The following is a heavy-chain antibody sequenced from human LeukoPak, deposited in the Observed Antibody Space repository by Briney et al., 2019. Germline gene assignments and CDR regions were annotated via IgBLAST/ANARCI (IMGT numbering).Heavy chain of an antibody. J-gene: IGHJ3*02. CDR3: ARARVDRVAFDI. V-gene: IGHV1-2*02. CDR1: GYTFTGYY. Sequence: ASVKVSCKASGYTFTGYYMHWVRQAPGLGLELMCWLNRNSGGTTYAQKFRGRVTMPRDTSISTAYMELSRLRSDDTAVYYCARARVDRVAFDIWGQGTMVTVSS. CDR2: LNRNSGGT. D-gene: IGHD3-10*01.